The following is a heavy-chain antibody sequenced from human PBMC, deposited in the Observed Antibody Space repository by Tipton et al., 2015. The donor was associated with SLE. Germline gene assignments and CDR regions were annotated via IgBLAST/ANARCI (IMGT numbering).Heavy chain of an antibody. D-gene: IGHD6-19*01. CDR1: GFTFSNFG. V-gene: IGHV3-33*01. Sequence: SLRLSCAASGFTFSNFGMHWVRQAPGKGLEWVAVIWYDGSDKYYADSVKGRVTISRDNSKNTLYLQMNSLRAEDTAVYYCARDLTGSGWYGFDYWGQGTLVTVSS. CDR2: IWYDGSDK. J-gene: IGHJ4*02. CDR3: ARDLTGSGWYGFDY.